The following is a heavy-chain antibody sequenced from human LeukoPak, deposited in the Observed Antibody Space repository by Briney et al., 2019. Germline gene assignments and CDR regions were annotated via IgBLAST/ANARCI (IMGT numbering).Heavy chain of an antibody. J-gene: IGHJ3*02. Sequence: GGSLRLSCAASGFTVSSNYMSWVRQAPGKGLEWVSVIYTGGSAYYADSVKGRFTISRDNSNNTLYLQMNSLRADDTAVYYCVRETAPGRKGFDIWGQGTMVTVSS. CDR1: GFTVSSNY. D-gene: IGHD1-14*01. CDR3: VRETAPGRKGFDI. CDR2: IYTGGSA. V-gene: IGHV3-53*01.